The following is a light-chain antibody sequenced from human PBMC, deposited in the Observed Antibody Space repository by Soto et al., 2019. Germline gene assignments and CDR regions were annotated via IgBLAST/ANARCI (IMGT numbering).Light chain of an antibody. CDR3: QQYGSSPRT. J-gene: IGKJ1*01. CDR1: QSVSSSY. V-gene: IGKV3-20*01. Sequence: EIALTQSPGTLSLSPGERATLSCRASQSVSSSYLAWYQQKPGQAPRLLIYGVSSRATGIPDRFSGSGSGTDFTLTISRLEPEDFAVYYCQQYGSSPRTFGQGTKVDIK. CDR2: GVS.